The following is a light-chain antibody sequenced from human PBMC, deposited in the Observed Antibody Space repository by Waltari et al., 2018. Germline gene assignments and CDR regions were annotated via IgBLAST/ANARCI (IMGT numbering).Light chain of an antibody. J-gene: IGLJ2*01. CDR2: FHSGGTH. CDR1: SGHSNYA. V-gene: IGLV4-69*01. CDR3: QTWGTDVHVV. Sequence: QVVLTQSPSASASRGSSVKITCTLSSGHSNYAIAWHQQQPGEGPRFLMTFHSGGTHFKGDWIPDRFTGSSSGSERYLTISGRQSDDEADYYCQTWGTDVHVVFGGGTKLTVL.